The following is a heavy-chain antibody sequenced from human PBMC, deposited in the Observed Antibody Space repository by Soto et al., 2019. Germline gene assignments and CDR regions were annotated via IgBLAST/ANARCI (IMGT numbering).Heavy chain of an antibody. D-gene: IGHD5-12*01. Sequence: QVQLVQSGAEVKKPGSSVKVSYKASGGTFSSYAISWVRQAPGQGLEWMGGIIPIFGTANYTQKFQGRVTITADESTSTAYMELSSLRSEDTAVYYCAREGYPQVGYYYGMDVWGQGTTVTVSS. J-gene: IGHJ6*02. CDR3: AREGYPQVGYYYGMDV. CDR1: GGTFSSYA. CDR2: IIPIFGTA. V-gene: IGHV1-69*12.